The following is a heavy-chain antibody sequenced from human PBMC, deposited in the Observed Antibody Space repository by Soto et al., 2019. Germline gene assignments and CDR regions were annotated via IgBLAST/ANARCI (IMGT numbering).Heavy chain of an antibody. CDR2: ISGYNGNT. J-gene: IGHJ5*02. CDR3: ARHHGPTRAENHFDP. Sequence: QVHLVQSGAELKNPGASVKVSCKASGYTFFNYDMSWVRQAPGQGLEWMGWISGYNGNTQYAQKFQGRVTMTRDISTSTAYMELRSLRSDDTALYYCARHHGPTRAENHFDPWGQGTLVTVSS. V-gene: IGHV1-18*01. D-gene: IGHD4-17*01. CDR1: GYTFFNYD.